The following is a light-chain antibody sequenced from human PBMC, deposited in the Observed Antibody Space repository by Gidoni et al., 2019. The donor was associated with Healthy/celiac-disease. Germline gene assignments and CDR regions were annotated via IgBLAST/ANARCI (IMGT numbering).Light chain of an antibody. CDR2: AAS. CDR3: QQSYSTLWT. V-gene: IGKV1-39*01. CDR1: QSISSY. J-gene: IGKJ1*01. Sequence: PLAQSPSSLSASVGDRVTITCRASQSISSYLNWYQQKPGKAPKLLIYAASSLQSGVPSRFSGSGSGTDFTLTISSLQPEDFATYYCQQSYSTLWTFGQGTKVEIK.